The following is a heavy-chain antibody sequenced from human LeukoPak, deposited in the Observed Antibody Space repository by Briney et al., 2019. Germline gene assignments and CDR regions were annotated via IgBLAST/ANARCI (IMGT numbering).Heavy chain of an antibody. CDR2: ISGSGDNT. J-gene: IGHJ4*02. CDR3: AKSGGSFFEY. D-gene: IGHD1-1*01. V-gene: IGHV3-23*01. CDR1: GFTFISYT. Sequence: PGGSLRLSCAASGFTFISYTMTWVRQAPGKGLEWVSGISGSGDNTYYADSVKGRFTISRDNSENTLYLQMNSLRAGDTAIYYCAKSGGSFFEYWGQGTLVTVSS.